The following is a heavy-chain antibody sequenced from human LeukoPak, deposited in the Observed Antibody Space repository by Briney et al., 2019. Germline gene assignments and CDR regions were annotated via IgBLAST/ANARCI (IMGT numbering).Heavy chain of an antibody. CDR3: ARHIPPYYYYAMDV. Sequence: SETLSLTCTVSGGSISSYYWSWIRQPPGKGLEWIGYIYYSGSTKYNPSLRSRVTISVDTSKNQFSLKLNSVTAADTAVYYCARHIPPYYYYAMDVWGQGTTVTVPS. J-gene: IGHJ6*02. CDR2: IYYSGST. CDR1: GGSISSYY. V-gene: IGHV4-59*08.